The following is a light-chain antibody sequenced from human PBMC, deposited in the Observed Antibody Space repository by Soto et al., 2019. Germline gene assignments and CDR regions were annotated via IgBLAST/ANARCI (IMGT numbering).Light chain of an antibody. CDR1: NGHSGYT. J-gene: IGLJ3*02. CDR3: ETWDTNTWV. CDR2: LEGSGNY. Sequence: QPVLTQSSSASASLGSSVKLTCTLSNGHSGYTIAWHQQQPGKAPRYLMKLEGSGNYNKGSGLPDRFSGSSSGADRFLTISDLQSEDEADYYCETWDTNTWVFGGGTKLTVL. V-gene: IGLV4-60*03.